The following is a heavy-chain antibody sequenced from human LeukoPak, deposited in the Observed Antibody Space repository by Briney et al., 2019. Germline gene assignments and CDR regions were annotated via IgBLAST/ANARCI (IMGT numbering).Heavy chain of an antibody. Sequence: VQPGGSLRLSCAASGFTFSSYGMHWVRQAPGKGLEWVAFIRYDGSNKYYVDSVKGRFTISRDNSKNTLYLQMNSLRAEDTAVYYCAKDSDYDILTGYSYYFDYWGQGTLVTVSS. CDR2: IRYDGSNK. CDR1: GFTFSSYG. J-gene: IGHJ4*02. D-gene: IGHD3-9*01. CDR3: AKDSDYDILTGYSYYFDY. V-gene: IGHV3-30*02.